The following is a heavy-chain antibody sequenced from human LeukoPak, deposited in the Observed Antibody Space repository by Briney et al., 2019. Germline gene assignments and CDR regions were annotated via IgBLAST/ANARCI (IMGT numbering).Heavy chain of an antibody. CDR1: GFTVSDSF. V-gene: IGHV3-23*01. D-gene: IGHD3-10*01. J-gene: IGHJ4*02. Sequence: GGSLRLSCAASGFTVSDSFMTWVRQAPGKGLEWVSAISGSGGSTYYADSVKGRFTISRDNSKNTLYLQMNSLRAEDTAVYYCAKGETYYYGSGSYLLFDYWGQGTLVTVSS. CDR3: AKGETYYYGSGSYLLFDY. CDR2: ISGSGGST.